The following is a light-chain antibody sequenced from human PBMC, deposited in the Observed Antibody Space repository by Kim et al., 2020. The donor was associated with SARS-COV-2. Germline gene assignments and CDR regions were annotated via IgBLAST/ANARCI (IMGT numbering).Light chain of an antibody. V-gene: IGKV1-39*01. CDR2: AAS. J-gene: IGKJ1*01. CDR1: QSISSY. Sequence: DIQMTQSPSSLSASVGDRVSITCRASQSISSYLNWYQQKPGKAPKLLIYAASSLQSGVPSRFSGSGSGTDFTLTFSSLQPEDFATYYCQQSYRTPWTFGQGTKVDIK. CDR3: QQSYRTPWT.